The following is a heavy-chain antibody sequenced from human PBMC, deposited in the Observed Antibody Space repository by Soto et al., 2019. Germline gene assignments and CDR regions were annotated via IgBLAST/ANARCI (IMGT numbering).Heavy chain of an antibody. J-gene: IGHJ3*02. CDR3: ARMTTVTTGLAFDI. V-gene: IGHV4-59*01. Sequence: XETLALTCAVSGGSISSYDWSWIRQPPGKGLEWIGYIYYSGSTNYTPSLKSRVTISVDTSKNQFSLKLSSVTAADTAVYYCARMTTVTTGLAFDIWGQGTMVTVSS. CDR2: IYYSGST. D-gene: IGHD4-17*01. CDR1: GGSISSYD.